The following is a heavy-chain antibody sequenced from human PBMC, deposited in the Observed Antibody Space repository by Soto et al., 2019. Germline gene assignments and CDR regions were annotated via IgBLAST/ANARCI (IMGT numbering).Heavy chain of an antibody. J-gene: IGHJ5*02. CDR3: ARSPQWELLPNWFDP. CDR1: GFTFSSYG. V-gene: IGHV3-33*01. CDR2: IWYDGSNK. Sequence: GGSLRLSCAASGFTFSSYGMHWVRQAPGKGLEWVAVIWYDGSNKYYADSVKGRFTISRDNSKDTLYLQMNSLRAEDTAVYYCARSPQWELLPNWFDPWGQGTLVTVSS. D-gene: IGHD1-26*01.